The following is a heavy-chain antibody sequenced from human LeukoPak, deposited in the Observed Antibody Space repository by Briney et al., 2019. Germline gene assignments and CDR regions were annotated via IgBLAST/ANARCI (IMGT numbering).Heavy chain of an antibody. J-gene: IGHJ4*02. Sequence: GESLKISCQDVGYNFTNHWIAWVRQMPGKGLEWMGIIHPGDSDTRYSPSFQGQVTISADKSISTAYLQWSSLKASDTAMYYCARLRYYYDSSGYLLFDYWGQGTLVTVSS. CDR1: GYNFTNHW. V-gene: IGHV5-51*01. D-gene: IGHD3-22*01. CDR2: IHPGDSDT. CDR3: ARLRYYYDSSGYLLFDY.